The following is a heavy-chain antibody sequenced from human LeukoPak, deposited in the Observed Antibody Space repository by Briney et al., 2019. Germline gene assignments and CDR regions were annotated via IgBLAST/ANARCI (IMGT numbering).Heavy chain of an antibody. D-gene: IGHD2-21*02. CDR3: ARVTAPGTENWFDP. CDR1: GFTFSDYY. V-gene: IGHV3-11*05. CDR2: ISSSSSYT. J-gene: IGHJ5*02. Sequence: PGGSLRLPCAASGFTFSDYYMSWIRQAPGKGLEWVSYISSSSSYTNYADSVKGRFTISRDNAKNSLYLQMNSLRAEDTAVYYCARVTAPGTENWFDPWGQGTLVTVSS.